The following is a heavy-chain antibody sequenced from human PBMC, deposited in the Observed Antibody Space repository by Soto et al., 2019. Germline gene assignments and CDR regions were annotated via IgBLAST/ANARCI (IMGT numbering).Heavy chain of an antibody. J-gene: IGHJ4*02. D-gene: IGHD5-12*01. CDR2: INPDGSAE. Sequence: EVQLVESGGDLVQPGGSLRLTCVVSGLNFNNAWMNWVRQAPGKGLVWVANINPDGSAEGYVHSVRGRFTISRDNAKNSLYLQRNSLRADDTAVYYCGREKWLQPDYWGQGTLVTVSS. CDR3: GREKWLQPDY. CDR1: GLNFNNAW. V-gene: IGHV3-7*04.